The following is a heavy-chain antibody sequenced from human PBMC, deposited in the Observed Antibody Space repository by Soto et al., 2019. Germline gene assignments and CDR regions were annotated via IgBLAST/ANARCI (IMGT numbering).Heavy chain of an antibody. J-gene: IGHJ5*02. CDR1: GGSFSGYY. CDR3: AYTPTVTTRGWFDP. CDR2: INYSGST. D-gene: IGHD4-17*01. V-gene: IGHV4-34*01. Sequence: QVQLQQWGAGLLKPSETLSLTCAVYGGSFSGYYWSWIRQPPGKGLEWIGEINYSGSTNYNPSLKSRVTISVDTSKNQFPLKLSSVTAADTAVYYCAYTPTVTTRGWFDPWGQGTLVTVSS.